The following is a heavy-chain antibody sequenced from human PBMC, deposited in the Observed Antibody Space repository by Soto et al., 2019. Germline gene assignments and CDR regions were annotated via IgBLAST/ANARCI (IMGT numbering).Heavy chain of an antibody. D-gene: IGHD1-26*01. Sequence: QVQLVESGGGVVQPGRSLRLSCAASGFTFSSYAMHWVRQAPGKGLEWVAVISYDGSNKYYADSVKGRFTISRDNSKNTLYLQMNSLRAEDTAVYYCARVGGGSYYEELWSFDYWGQGTLVTVSS. CDR3: ARVGGGSYYEELWSFDY. J-gene: IGHJ4*02. CDR1: GFTFSSYA. CDR2: ISYDGSNK. V-gene: IGHV3-30-3*01.